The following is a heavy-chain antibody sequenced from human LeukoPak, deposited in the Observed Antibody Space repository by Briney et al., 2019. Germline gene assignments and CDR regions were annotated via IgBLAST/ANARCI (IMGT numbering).Heavy chain of an antibody. Sequence: GGSLRLSCAASGFTFRSYGMNWVRQAPGKGLEWVSYITSSGSTIYYADSVKGRFTISRDNAKTSLYLQMNSLRAEDTAVYYCASYFIVGATFDYWGQGTLVTVSS. CDR1: GFTFRSYG. V-gene: IGHV3-48*03. CDR2: ITSSGSTI. CDR3: ASYFIVGATFDY. J-gene: IGHJ4*02. D-gene: IGHD1-26*01.